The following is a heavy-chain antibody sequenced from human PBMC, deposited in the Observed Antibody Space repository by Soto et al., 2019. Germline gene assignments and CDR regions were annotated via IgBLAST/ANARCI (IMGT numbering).Heavy chain of an antibody. CDR3: ARGRGWYDSNGALNDYYGMXG. CDR2: IYSGGST. V-gene: IGHV3-53*01. Sequence: GGSLRLSCAASGFTVSSNYMSWVRQAPGKGLEWVSVIYSGGSTYYADSVKGRFTISRDNSKNTLYLQMNSLRAEDTAVYYCARGRGWYDSNGALNDYYGMXGWGKGAKVXVSS. CDR1: GFTVSSNY. D-gene: IGHD3-22*01. J-gene: IGHJ6*04.